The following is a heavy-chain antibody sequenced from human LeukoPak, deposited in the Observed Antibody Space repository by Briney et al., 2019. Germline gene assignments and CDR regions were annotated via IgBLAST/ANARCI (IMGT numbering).Heavy chain of an antibody. Sequence: TLSLTCTVSGGSISSGIDYWSWIRQPPGKGLEWIGYIYHSGSTHYNPSLKSRVTVSVDRSKNQFSLKLSSVTAADTAVYYCARAPQSDFWSGYSEEPFDYWGQGTLVTVSS. CDR3: ARAPQSDFWSGYSEEPFDY. D-gene: IGHD3-3*01. CDR1: GGSISSGIDY. CDR2: IYHSGST. J-gene: IGHJ4*02. V-gene: IGHV4-30-2*01.